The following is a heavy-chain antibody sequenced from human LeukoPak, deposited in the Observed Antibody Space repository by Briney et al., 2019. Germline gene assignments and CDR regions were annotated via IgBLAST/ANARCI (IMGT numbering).Heavy chain of an antibody. D-gene: IGHD3-10*01. CDR3: ASSVRGITLGLDH. J-gene: IGHJ4*02. V-gene: IGHV4-28*01. CDR2: IYYSGNS. CDR1: GHSISGSDW. Sequence: PSETLSLTCDVSGHSISGSDWWGWIRQPPGKGLEWIGYIYYSGNSYYNPSLKSRVTMSVDTSKNQFSRKLSSVTAVDTAVYYCASSVRGITLGLDHWGQGTLVTVSS.